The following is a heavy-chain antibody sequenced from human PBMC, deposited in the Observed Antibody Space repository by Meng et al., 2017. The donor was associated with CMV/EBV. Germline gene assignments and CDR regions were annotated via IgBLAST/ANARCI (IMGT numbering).Heavy chain of an antibody. V-gene: IGHV3-21*01. CDR1: RLIFSDFG. CDR3: ARDLGYDFWSGYYIPKVPHPFDY. J-gene: IGHJ4*02. CDR2: IRSSSSYI. D-gene: IGHD3-3*01. Sequence: GGSLRLSCAASRLIFSDFGMNWIRQAPGKGLEWVSSIRSSSSYIYYADSVKGRFTISRDNAKNSLYLQMNSLRAEDTAVYYCARDLGYDFWSGYYIPKVPHPFDYWGQGTLVTVSS.